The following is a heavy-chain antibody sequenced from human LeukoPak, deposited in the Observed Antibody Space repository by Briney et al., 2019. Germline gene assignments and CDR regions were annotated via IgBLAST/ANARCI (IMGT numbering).Heavy chain of an antibody. J-gene: IGHJ5*02. CDR3: AREVHCGGDCYSGWFDP. CDR1: GGSIRNGGYS. CDR2: IYYSGST. V-gene: IGHV4-31*03. Sequence: PSQTLSLTCTVSGGSIRNGGYSWSWIRQHPGKGPEWIGYIYYSGSTFYNPSLKSRLTISVDTSKSQFSLNLSSVTAADTAVYYCAREVHCGGDCYSGWFDPWGQGTLVTVSS. D-gene: IGHD2-21*02.